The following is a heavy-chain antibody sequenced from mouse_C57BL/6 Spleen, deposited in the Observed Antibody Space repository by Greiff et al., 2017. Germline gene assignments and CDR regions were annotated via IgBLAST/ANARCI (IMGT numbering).Heavy chain of an antibody. Sequence: QVQLQQPGAELVKPGASVKMSCKASGYTFTSYWITWVKQRPGQGLEWIGDIYPGSGSTNYNETFKSKATLTVDTSSSTAYMQRSSLTSEDSAVYYCARGDLLLRSFDYWGQGTTLTVSS. V-gene: IGHV1-55*01. D-gene: IGHD1-1*01. CDR3: ARGDLLLRSFDY. CDR2: IYPGSGST. J-gene: IGHJ2*01. CDR1: GYTFTSYW.